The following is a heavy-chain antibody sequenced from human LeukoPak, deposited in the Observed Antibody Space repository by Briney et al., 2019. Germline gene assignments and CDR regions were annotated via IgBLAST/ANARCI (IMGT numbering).Heavy chain of an antibody. CDR3: AREGSLSGYDFSYYYMDV. Sequence: ASVKVSCKASGYTFTNYDINWVRQATGQGLEWMGWMNPNSGNIGYAQKFQGRVTITRNTSISTAYMELSSLRSEDTAVYYCAREGSLSGYDFSYYYMDVWGKGTTVTVSS. J-gene: IGHJ6*03. CDR2: MNPNSGNI. D-gene: IGHD5-12*01. CDR1: GYTFTNYD. V-gene: IGHV1-8*03.